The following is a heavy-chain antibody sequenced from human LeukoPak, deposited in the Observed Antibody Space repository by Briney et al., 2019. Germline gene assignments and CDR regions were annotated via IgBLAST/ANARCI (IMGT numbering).Heavy chain of an antibody. J-gene: IGHJ5*02. D-gene: IGHD3-10*01. Sequence: GESLKISCKASGYNFARYWIGWLRLMPGRGLEWMGIIYPGDSDTRYSPSFQGQVTISADKSITTAYLQWSSLKASDSGIYYCARQSYYASGSRWFDPWGQGTLVTVSS. V-gene: IGHV5-51*01. CDR3: ARQSYYASGSRWFDP. CDR2: IYPGDSDT. CDR1: GYNFARYW.